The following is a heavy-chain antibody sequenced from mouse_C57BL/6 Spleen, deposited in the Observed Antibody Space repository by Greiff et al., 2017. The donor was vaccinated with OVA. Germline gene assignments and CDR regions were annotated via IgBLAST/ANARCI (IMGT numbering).Heavy chain of an antibody. CDR3: ARRSEGWYFDV. Sequence: EVQRVESGGGLVKPGGSLKLSCAASGFTFSSYAMSWVRQTPEKRLEWVATISDGGSYTYYPDNVKGRFTISRDNAKNNLYLQMSHLKSEDTAMYYCARRSEGWYFDVWGTGTTVTVSS. V-gene: IGHV5-4*01. CDR2: ISDGGSYT. CDR1: GFTFSSYA. J-gene: IGHJ1*03.